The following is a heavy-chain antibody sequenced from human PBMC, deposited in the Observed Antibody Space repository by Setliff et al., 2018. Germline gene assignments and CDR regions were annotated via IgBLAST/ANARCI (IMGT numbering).Heavy chain of an antibody. J-gene: IGHJ4*02. CDR1: GGSIRNYY. CDR2: IYYSGNT. V-gene: IGHV4-59*01. D-gene: IGHD3-10*01. Sequence: SETLSLTCTVSGGSIRNYYWSWIRQPPGKGLEWIGYIYYSGNTNYNPSLKSRVTISVDTSKDQFSLNLRSVTAADTAVYYCARQPGSGSYYNPRPYYFDFWGQGTLVTVSS. CDR3: ARQPGSGSYYNPRPYYFDF.